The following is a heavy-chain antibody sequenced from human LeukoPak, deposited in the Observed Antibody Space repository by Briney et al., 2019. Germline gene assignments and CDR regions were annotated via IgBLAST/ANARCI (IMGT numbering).Heavy chain of an antibody. D-gene: IGHD1-26*01. CDR3: AKDLLAYSGSKYYFDY. CDR2: ISGSGGST. J-gene: IGHJ4*02. Sequence: GGSLRLSCAAFGFTFSSYAMGWVRQAPGKGLEWASAISGSGGSTYYADSVKGRFAISRDNSKNTLYLQMNSLRAEDTAVYYCAKDLLAYSGSKYYFDYWGQGTLVTVSS. V-gene: IGHV3-23*01. CDR1: GFTFSSYA.